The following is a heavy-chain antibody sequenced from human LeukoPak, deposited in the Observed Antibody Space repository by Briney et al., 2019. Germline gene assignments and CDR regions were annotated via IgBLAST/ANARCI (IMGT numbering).Heavy chain of an antibody. CDR1: GVSISSYY. V-gene: IGHV4-59*01. J-gene: IGHJ4*02. D-gene: IGHD2-15*01. CDR2: IYDSGST. CDR3: ARDLYGGSLFDY. Sequence: SETLSLTCTVSGVSISSYYWSWIRQPPGKGLEWIGYIYDSGSTSYNPSLKSRVTISLGTSENQFSLKLSSVTAADTAVYYCARDLYGGSLFDYWGQGTLVTVSS.